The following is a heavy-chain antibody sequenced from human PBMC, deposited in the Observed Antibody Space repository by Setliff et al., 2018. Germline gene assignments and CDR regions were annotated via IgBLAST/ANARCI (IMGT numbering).Heavy chain of an antibody. J-gene: IGHJ4*02. CDR3: AKDHRTQWQWLVLRGGSYFDY. D-gene: IGHD6-19*01. CDR1: GLTLSRYW. V-gene: IGHV3-7*01. Sequence: GGSLRLSCAASGLTLSRYWMSWVRQAPGKGLEWVANINPDGTETAYVDSVKGRFTISRDNSKNTLYLQMNSLRAEDTAVYYCAKDHRTQWQWLVLRGGSYFDYWGQGTLVTVSS. CDR2: INPDGTET.